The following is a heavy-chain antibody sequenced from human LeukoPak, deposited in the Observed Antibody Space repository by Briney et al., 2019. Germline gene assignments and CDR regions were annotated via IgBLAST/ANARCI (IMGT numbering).Heavy chain of an antibody. Sequence: GGSLRLSCAASGFTFDDYAMHWVRQAPGKGLEWVSGISWNSGSIGYADSVKGRFTISRDNAKNSLYLQMNSLRAEDTALYYCAKDLAGGNGDYTYYYYGMDVWGQGTTVTVSS. CDR2: ISWNSGSI. CDR3: AKDLAGGNGDYTYYYYGMDV. D-gene: IGHD4-17*01. J-gene: IGHJ6*02. CDR1: GFTFDDYA. V-gene: IGHV3-9*01.